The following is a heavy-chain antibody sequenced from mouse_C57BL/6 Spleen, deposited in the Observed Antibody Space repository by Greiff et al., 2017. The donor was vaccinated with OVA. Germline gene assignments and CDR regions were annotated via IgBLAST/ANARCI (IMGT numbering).Heavy chain of an antibody. V-gene: IGHV1-72*01. J-gene: IGHJ4*01. CDR2: IDPNSGGT. Sequence: QVQLQQSVAELVKPGASVTLSCTASGYTFTSSCMHWVQQRPGRGLEWIGRIDPNSGGTKYTAKFKSKATLTADKPSSTAYMQRSSLTSADAAVYYCAGGWDNCDYSMDYWGQGTSVTVSS. CDR3: AGGWDNCDYSMDY. D-gene: IGHD1-1*02. CDR1: GYTFTSSC.